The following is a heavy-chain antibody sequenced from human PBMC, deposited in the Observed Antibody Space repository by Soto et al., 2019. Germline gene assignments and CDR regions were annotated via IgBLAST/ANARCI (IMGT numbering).Heavy chain of an antibody. CDR3: ARSGTRYGSESLDM. CDR2: NYYTGCI. D-gene: IGHD5-18*01. V-gene: IGHV4-59*08. J-gene: IGHJ3*02. CDR1: GGSVSGYY. Sequence: QVQLQESGPGLVKPSETLSLTCTVSGGSVSGYYWNWIRQPPGKGLEYIGFNYYTGCINYNPSLKSRVLVSLDPSKEQFSLPLNSVTAADTAVYFCARSGTRYGSESLDMWGLVTMVTVS.